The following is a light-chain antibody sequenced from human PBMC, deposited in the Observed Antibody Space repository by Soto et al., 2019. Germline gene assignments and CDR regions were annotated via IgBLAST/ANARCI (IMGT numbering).Light chain of an antibody. CDR3: SSYTSSSTPYV. CDR2: EVT. V-gene: IGLV2-14*03. Sequence: QSVLTQPASVSGAPGQSITISCTGNSSDVGGYNYVSWYQQHPGKAPKVMIYEVTNRPSGVPNRFSGSKSGNTASLTISGLQAEDEADYYCSSYTSSSTPYVFGTGTKVTVL. J-gene: IGLJ1*01. CDR1: SSDVGGYNY.